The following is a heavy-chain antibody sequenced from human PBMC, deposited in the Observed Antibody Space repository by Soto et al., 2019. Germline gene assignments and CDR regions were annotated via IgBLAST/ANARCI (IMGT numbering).Heavy chain of an antibody. CDR3: AKIPVDTYMINWFDP. J-gene: IGHJ5*02. CDR1: GDSVSSGNYY. V-gene: IGHV4-61*01. CDR2: VYYTGSA. D-gene: IGHD5-18*01. Sequence: PSETLSLTCTVSGDSVSSGNYYWSWIRQPPGKGLEWIGHVYYTGSANYSPSLKSRVTISVDTSKNQFSLKLSSVTAADTAVYYCAKIPVDTYMINWFDPWGQGTLVTVSS.